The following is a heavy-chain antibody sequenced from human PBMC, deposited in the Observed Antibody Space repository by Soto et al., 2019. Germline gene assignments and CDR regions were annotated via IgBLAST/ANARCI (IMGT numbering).Heavy chain of an antibody. CDR3: ARDVAHTPRSFQH. CDR1: GGSISSAGYY. J-gene: IGHJ1*01. CDR2: VFYSGST. D-gene: IGHD2-21*01. V-gene: IGHV4-31*03. Sequence: PSETLSLTCTVSGGSISSAGYYWSWIRQHPGKGLEWIGYVFYSGSTYYNPSLKSRVTISVDTSKNQSSLKLSSVTAADTAVYFCARDVAHTPRSFQHWGHGTLVTVSS.